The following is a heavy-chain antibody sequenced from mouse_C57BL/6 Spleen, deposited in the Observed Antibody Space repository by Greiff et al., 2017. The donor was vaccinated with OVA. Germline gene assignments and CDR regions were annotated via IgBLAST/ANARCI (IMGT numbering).Heavy chain of an antibody. CDR3: ARERGRDDCAMDY. V-gene: IGHV1-15*01. Sequence: QVQVKQSGPELVRPGASVTLSCKASGYTFTDYKMHWVKQRPVHSLEWIGAIDPKTGGTAYNQKFKGKAILTVDKSSSTAYMELRSLTSEDSAVYYCARERGRDDCAMDYWGQGTSVTVSS. CDR2: IDPKTGGT. J-gene: IGHJ4*01. D-gene: IGHD4-1*01. CDR1: GYTFTDYK.